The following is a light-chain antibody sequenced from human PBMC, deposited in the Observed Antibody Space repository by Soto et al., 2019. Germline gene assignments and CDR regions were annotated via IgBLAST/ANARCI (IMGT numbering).Light chain of an antibody. CDR1: QSISSW. CDR2: KAS. J-gene: IGKJ1*01. CDR3: QQYNSYSQT. V-gene: IGKV1-5*03. Sequence: DIQMTQSPSTLSASVGDRVTITCRASQSISSWLAWYQQKPGKAPNLLIYKASSLESGVTSRFSGRGSGTEFTLTISSLQPDDFATYYCQQYNSYSQTFGHGTKVEIK.